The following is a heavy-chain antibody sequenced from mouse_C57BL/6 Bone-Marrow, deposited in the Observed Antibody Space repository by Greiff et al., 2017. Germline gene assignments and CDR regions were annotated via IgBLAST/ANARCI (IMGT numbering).Heavy chain of an antibody. CDR2: IYPRSGNT. CDR3: AREDPIYYDYDEAWFAY. CDR1: GYTFTSYG. D-gene: IGHD2-4*01. V-gene: IGHV1-81*01. J-gene: IGHJ3*01. Sequence: QVQLKESGAELARPGASVKLSCKASGYTFTSYGISWVKQRTGQGLEWIGEIYPRSGNTYYNEKFKGKATLTADKSSSTAYMELRSLTSEDSAVXFGAREDPIYYDYDEAWFAYWGQGTLVTVSA.